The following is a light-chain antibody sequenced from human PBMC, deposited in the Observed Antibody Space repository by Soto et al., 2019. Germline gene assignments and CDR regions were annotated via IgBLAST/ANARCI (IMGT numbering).Light chain of an antibody. CDR2: EVS. Sequence: QSALTQPASVSGSPGQSIPISCTGTSSDDGGYNYVSWYQQHPDKAPKLMIYEVSNRPSGVSNHFSGSKSGNTASLTISGLQAEDEADYYCSSYTSSSIDYVFGTGPKLTVL. V-gene: IGLV2-14*01. J-gene: IGLJ1*01. CDR3: SSYTSSSIDYV. CDR1: SSDDGGYNY.